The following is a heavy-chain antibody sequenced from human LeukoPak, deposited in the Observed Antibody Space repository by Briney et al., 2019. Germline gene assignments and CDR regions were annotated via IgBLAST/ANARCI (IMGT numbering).Heavy chain of an antibody. J-gene: IGHJ4*02. Sequence: GASVKVSCKASGYTFTSNAIVWVRQAPGKGLEYMGWTFNGNTNYAQKFQGRVTMTADTSTTTAYMELRSLRSDDTAVYYCARGNWGHFDCWGQGTLVTVSS. V-gene: IGHV1-18*01. CDR3: ARGNWGHFDC. CDR1: GYTFTSNA. D-gene: IGHD7-27*01. CDR2: TFNGNT.